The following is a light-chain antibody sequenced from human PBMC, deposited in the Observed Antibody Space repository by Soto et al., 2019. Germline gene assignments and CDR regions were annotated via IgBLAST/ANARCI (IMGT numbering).Light chain of an antibody. J-gene: IGKJ1*01. CDR2: AAS. Sequence: DIQLTQSPSSLSASVGDRVTITCRASQGISNYVAWYQQKPGKVPKLLIYAASALQLGVPSRFSGSGSGTDFTLTISSLQPEDVATYYCQKYNGALWTFGQGTKVHIK. V-gene: IGKV1-27*01. CDR3: QKYNGALWT. CDR1: QGISNY.